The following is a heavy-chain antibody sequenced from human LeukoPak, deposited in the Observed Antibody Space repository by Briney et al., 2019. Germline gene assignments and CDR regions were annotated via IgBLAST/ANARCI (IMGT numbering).Heavy chain of an antibody. CDR1: GGTFISYA. CDR3: AGTLTNVEAYDY. V-gene: IGHV1-69*10. J-gene: IGHJ4*02. Sequence: SVRVSSKASGGTFISYAISWVRQTPGQGLEWMGRIIPILGIANYTQKFQGRGTITPDTSTRAAFIEMSRLRSEDTAVYFCAGTLTNVEAYDYWGQGTLVTVSS. CDR2: IIPILGIA. D-gene: IGHD1-1*01.